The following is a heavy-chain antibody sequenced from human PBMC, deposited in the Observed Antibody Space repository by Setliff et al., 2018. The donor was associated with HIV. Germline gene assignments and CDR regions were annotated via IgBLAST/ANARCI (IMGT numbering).Heavy chain of an antibody. CDR2: ISGNGGTT. J-gene: IGHJ4*02. CDR3: VGGSGWLPDY. V-gene: IGHV3-23*01. CDR1: GFPFSSYA. Sequence: GGSLRLSCAASGFPFSSYAMSWVRQAPGKGLEWVSVISGNGGTTYYADSVKGRFTISRDNSKNTLSLQMNSLRAEDTAVYYCVGGSGWLPDYWGQGTLVTVSS. D-gene: IGHD3-3*01.